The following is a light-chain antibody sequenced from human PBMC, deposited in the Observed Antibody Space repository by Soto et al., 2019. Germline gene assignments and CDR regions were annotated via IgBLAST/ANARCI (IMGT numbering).Light chain of an antibody. V-gene: IGKV1-27*01. Sequence: GDRVTITCRASHDISNYLAWFQQKPGKAPKLLIYTASTLLSGVPSRFSGSGYGTDFTLTISSLQPEDVATYYCQKYNSAPRTFGQGTKVEIK. CDR2: TAS. J-gene: IGKJ1*01. CDR1: HDISNY. CDR3: QKYNSAPRT.